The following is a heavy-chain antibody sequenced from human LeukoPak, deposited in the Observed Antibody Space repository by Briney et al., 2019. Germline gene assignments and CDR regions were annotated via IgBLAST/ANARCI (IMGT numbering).Heavy chain of an antibody. V-gene: IGHV3-48*04. D-gene: IGHD1-26*01. Sequence: GRSLRLSCAASGFTFSSYGMHWVRQAPGKGRECVSYISSSGSTIYYADSVKGRFTISRDNAKNSLYLQMNSLRAEDTAVYYCARGFLLRHPSAEDPPFDYWGQGTLVTVSS. J-gene: IGHJ4*02. CDR2: ISSSGSTI. CDR3: ARGFLLRHPSAEDPPFDY. CDR1: GFTFSSYG.